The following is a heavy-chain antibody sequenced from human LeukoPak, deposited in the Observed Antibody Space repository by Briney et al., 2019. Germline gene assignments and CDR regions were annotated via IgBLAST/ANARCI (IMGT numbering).Heavy chain of an antibody. V-gene: IGHV3-23*01. Sequence: PGGSLRLSCAASGFTFSSYGMSWVRQAPGKGLEWVSAISGSGGSTYYADSVKGRFTISRDNAKNTLHLQMNSLRADDTAVYYCARDFWGAADYWGQGTLVTVSS. CDR1: GFTFSSYG. CDR3: ARDFWGAADY. D-gene: IGHD1-26*01. CDR2: ISGSGGST. J-gene: IGHJ4*02.